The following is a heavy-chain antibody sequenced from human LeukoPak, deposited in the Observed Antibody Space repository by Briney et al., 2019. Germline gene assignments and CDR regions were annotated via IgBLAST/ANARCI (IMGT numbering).Heavy chain of an antibody. J-gene: IGHJ4*02. CDR1: GSTFTTYA. V-gene: IGHV3-69-1*02. D-gene: IGHD6-13*01. CDR2: ISADDKA. CDR3: ARETAAINFDY. Sequence: GGSLRLSCAASGSTFTTYAINWVRQAPGKGLEWVSGISADDKAYYADSVKGRFTISRDNAKNSLYLQMNSLRVEDTAIYYCARETAAINFDYWGQGTLVTVSS.